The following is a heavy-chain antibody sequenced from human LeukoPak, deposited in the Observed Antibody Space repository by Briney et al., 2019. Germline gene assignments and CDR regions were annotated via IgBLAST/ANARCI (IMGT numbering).Heavy chain of an antibody. CDR2: ISSSGGST. CDR1: GFTFSSYA. V-gene: IGHV3-64D*06. J-gene: IGHJ4*02. Sequence: GGSLRLSCSASGFTFSSYAMHWVRQAPGKGLEYVSSISSSGGSTYYADSVKGRFTISRDNSRNTLFLQMSSLRTEDTAVYYCASPYSGYDYNFDHWGQGTLVTVSS. CDR3: ASPYSGYDYNFDH. D-gene: IGHD5-12*01.